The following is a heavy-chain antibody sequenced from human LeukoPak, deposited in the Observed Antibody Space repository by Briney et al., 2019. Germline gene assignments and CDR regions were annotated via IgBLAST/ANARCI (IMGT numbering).Heavy chain of an antibody. CDR3: AQVSMIGYLKQYYFDF. D-gene: IGHD2-15*01. V-gene: IGHV4-38-2*02. CDR1: GFPINSHSY. CDR2: IYYSGST. J-gene: IGHJ4*01. Sequence: SETLSLTCSVSGFPINSHSYWGWVRQSPGRGLEWIGSIYYSGSTYYNPSLKSRITVSIDTSKSQFSLRLTSVTAADTAIYYCAQVSMIGYLKQYYFDFWGHGTLVTVSS.